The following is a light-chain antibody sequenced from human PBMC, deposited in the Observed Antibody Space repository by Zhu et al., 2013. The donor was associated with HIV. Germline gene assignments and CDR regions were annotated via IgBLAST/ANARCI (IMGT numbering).Light chain of an antibody. Sequence: QSALTQPPSASGSPGQSVTISCTGTRSDIGSYNYVAWYQQHPGKAPKLVIYEVSKRPSGVPDRFSGSKSGDTASLTISGLQPEDEADYYCCSYAGSYTYVFGTGTKVTVL. V-gene: IGLV2-8*01. J-gene: IGLJ1*01. CDR2: EVS. CDR1: RSDIGSYNY. CDR3: CSYAGSYTYV.